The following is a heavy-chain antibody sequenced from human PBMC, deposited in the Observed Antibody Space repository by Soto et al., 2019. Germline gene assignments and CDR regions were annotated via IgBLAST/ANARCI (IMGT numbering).Heavy chain of an antibody. D-gene: IGHD2-15*01. V-gene: IGHV3-15*01. CDR3: TTSLLGYCSGGSCYGIDY. CDR2: IKSKTDGGTT. Sequence: WGSLILSCAASGFTFSKARVSWVPQAPGEGLEGVGRIKSKTDGGTTDYAAPVKGRFTISRDDSKNTLYLQMNSLKTEDTAVYYCTTSLLGYCSGGSCYGIDYWGQGTLVTVSS. CDR1: GFTFSKAR. J-gene: IGHJ4*02.